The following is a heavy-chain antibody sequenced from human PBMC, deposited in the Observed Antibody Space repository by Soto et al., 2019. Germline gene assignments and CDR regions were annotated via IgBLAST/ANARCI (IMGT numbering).Heavy chain of an antibody. CDR1: GGSISSSNW. J-gene: IGHJ5*02. CDR3: ASRPGGIVASRWWFDT. D-gene: IGHD2-15*01. CDR2: IYHSGST. V-gene: IGHV4-4*02. Sequence: NPSETLSLTCAVPGGSISSSNWWSWVSQPPGKGLEWIGEIYHSGSTNYNPSLKSRVTISVDKSKNQFSLKLSSVTAADTAVYYCASRPGGIVASRWWFDTWGQGTLVTVSS.